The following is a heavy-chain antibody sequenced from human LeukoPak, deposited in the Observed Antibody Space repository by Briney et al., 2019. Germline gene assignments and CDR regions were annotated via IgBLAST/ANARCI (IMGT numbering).Heavy chain of an antibody. V-gene: IGHV4-59*01. D-gene: IGHD3-10*01. J-gene: IGHJ4*02. CDR1: GGSISSYD. Sequence: SETLSLTCTVSGGSISSYDWSWIRQPPGKGLELIGYIYYSGSTNYNPSLTSRVAISVDTSKNQFSLKLSSVTAADTAVYYCARGRYITMVRGVINYFDYWGQGTLVTVSS. CDR3: ARGRYITMVRGVINYFDY. CDR2: IYYSGST.